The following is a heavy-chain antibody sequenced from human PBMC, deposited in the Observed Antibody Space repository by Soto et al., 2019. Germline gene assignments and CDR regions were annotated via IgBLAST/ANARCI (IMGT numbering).Heavy chain of an antibody. D-gene: IGHD2-15*01. J-gene: IGHJ4*02. Sequence: GGSLRLSCAASGFTFSSYAMHWVRQAPGKGLEWVAVISYDGSNKYYADSVKGRFTISRDNSKNTLYLQMNSLRAEDTAVHYCARPGGGPPYYFDYWGQGTLVTVSS. V-gene: IGHV3-30-3*01. CDR2: ISYDGSNK. CDR1: GFTFSSYA. CDR3: ARPGGGPPYYFDY.